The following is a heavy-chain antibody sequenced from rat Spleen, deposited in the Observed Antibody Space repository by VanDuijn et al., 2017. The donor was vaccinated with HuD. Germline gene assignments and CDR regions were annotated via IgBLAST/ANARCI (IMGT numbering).Heavy chain of an antibody. Sequence: QVQLKESGPGLVQPSQTLSLTCTVSGFSLTSNSVSWVRQPPGKGLEWMGAIWSGGSTDYNSPLKSRLSINRDTSKNQVFLKMNSLQSEDTTTYYCARGGRTEGPGFFDYWGQGVMVTVSS. D-gene: IGHD1-11*01. CDR3: ARGGRTEGPGFFDY. V-gene: IGHV2-1*01. J-gene: IGHJ2*01. CDR2: IWSGGST. CDR1: GFSLTSNS.